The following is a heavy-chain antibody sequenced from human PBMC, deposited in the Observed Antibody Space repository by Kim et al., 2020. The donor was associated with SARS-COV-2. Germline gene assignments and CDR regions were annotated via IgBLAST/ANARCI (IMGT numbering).Heavy chain of an antibody. J-gene: IGHJ4*02. CDR3: ARRGSSWYSQIGY. Sequence: YADSVKGRFTIARDNAENSLYLQMSSLRAEDTAVYYCARRGSSWYSQIGYWGQGTLVTVSS. D-gene: IGHD6-13*01. V-gene: IGHV3-11*03.